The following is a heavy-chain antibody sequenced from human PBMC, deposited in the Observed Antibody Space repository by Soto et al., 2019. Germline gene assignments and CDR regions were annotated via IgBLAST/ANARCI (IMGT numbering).Heavy chain of an antibody. CDR3: ARGLGFYCSSTSCYLYYYYGMDV. J-gene: IGHJ6*02. CDR2: IYHSGST. CDR1: GGSISSSNW. V-gene: IGHV4-4*02. Sequence: SETLSLTCAVSGGSISSSNWWSWVRQPPGKGLEWIGEIYHSGSTNYNPSLKSRVTISVDKSKNQFSPKLSSVTAADTAVYYCARGLGFYCSSTSCYLYYYYGMDVWGQGTTVTVSS. D-gene: IGHD2-2*01.